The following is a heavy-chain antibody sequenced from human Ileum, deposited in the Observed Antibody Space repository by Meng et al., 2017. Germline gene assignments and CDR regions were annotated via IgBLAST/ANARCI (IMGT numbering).Heavy chain of an antibody. CDR1: GGSISSSSHC. V-gene: IGHV4-39*02. Sequence: QLQLPESGPGLVKPSEALPLSCPVPGGSISSSSHCCDWISQPPGKGLEWIGSICYSGNTYYNPSLKSRVSMSVDTSKKQISLKLNSVTAADTAVYYCARENTIFGVVWGSWFDPWGQGTLVTVSS. CDR3: ARENTIFGVVWGSWFDP. CDR2: ICYSGNT. D-gene: IGHD3-3*01. J-gene: IGHJ5*02.